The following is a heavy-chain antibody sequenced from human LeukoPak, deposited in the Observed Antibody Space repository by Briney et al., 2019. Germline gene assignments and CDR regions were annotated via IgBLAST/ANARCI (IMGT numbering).Heavy chain of an antibody. Sequence: GGSLRLSCAASGFTFDDFAMHWVRQAPGKGLEWVSGINWNSDNIAYADSVKGRFTISRDNIKNSLYLQMNSLTVEDTAFYYCARDLRVGRRPGEISLPDIWGQGTLVIVSS. J-gene: IGHJ4*02. CDR2: INWNSDNI. V-gene: IGHV3-9*01. CDR1: GFTFDDFA. CDR3: ARDLRVGRRPGEISLPDI. D-gene: IGHD3-16*01.